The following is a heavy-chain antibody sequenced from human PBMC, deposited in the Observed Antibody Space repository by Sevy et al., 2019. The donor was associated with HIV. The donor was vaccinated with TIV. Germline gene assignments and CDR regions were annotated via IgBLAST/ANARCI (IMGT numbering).Heavy chain of an antibody. D-gene: IGHD6-19*01. CDR3: AKDLEQWLGMDV. V-gene: IGHV3-23*01. Sequence: GGSLRLSCAASGFTFSSYVMSWVRQAPGKGLEWVSASSVSGGSTYYADSVKGRFTISRDNSKNTLYLQMNSLRAEDTAVYYCAKDLEQWLGMDVWGQGTTVTVSS. CDR2: SSVSGGST. CDR1: GFTFSSYV. J-gene: IGHJ6*02.